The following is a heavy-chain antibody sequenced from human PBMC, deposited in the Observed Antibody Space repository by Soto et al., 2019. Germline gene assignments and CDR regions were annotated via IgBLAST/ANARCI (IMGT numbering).Heavy chain of an antibody. V-gene: IGHV4-61*03. J-gene: IGHJ6*03. CDR3: AKEMGFCTTTSCHADPPTTYMYV. Sequence: GKGLEWMGDIHNSGSTTDHPSLKSRLTISVDTSNNNFSLMLSSVTAADTAVYYCAKEMGFCTTTSCHADPPTTYMYVLGKEDTLTISS. CDR2: IHNSGST. D-gene: IGHD2-2*01.